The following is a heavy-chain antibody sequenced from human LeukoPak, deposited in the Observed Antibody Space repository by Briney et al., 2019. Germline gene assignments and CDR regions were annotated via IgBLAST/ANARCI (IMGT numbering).Heavy chain of an antibody. V-gene: IGHV4-39*01. CDR2: IHYSGST. CDR3: ASYCSGGTCYLGFDY. D-gene: IGHD2-15*01. CDR1: GGSISSSSYY. Sequence: SETLFLTCTVSGGSISSSSYYWGWVRQPPGKGLEWIGSIHYSGSTYYNPSLKSRLTMSVDTSKNQFSLKLSSVTAADTAVYYCASYCSGGTCYLGFDYWGQGTLVTVSS. J-gene: IGHJ4*02.